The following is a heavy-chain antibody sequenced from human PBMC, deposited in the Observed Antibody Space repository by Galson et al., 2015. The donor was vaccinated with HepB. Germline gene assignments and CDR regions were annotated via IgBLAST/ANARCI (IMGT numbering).Heavy chain of an antibody. CDR3: ARGGGAFDV. D-gene: IGHD3-16*01. CDR1: GYNFMNSW. V-gene: IGHV5-51*01. Sequence: QSGAEVKEPGESLKISCKASGYNFMNSWIGWVRQMPGKGLQLMGIIYPDSDTRYSPSFQGQVTMSVDKSITTAYLQWGSLKASDTAMYYCARGGGAFDVWGQGTMVTVSS. J-gene: IGHJ3*01. CDR2: IYPDSDT.